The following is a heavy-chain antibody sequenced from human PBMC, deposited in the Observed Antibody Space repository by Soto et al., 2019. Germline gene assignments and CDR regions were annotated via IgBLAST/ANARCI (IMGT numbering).Heavy chain of an antibody. D-gene: IGHD5-12*01. V-gene: IGHV1-2*04. CDR3: ARESGGATATLDYYYFYMDV. CDR1: GDSFNDYY. J-gene: IGHJ6*03. CDR2: INPNGGVT. Sequence: VQLVQSGAEVRKPGASVKVSCKSSGDSFNDYYIHWVRQAPGQGLEWMGWINPNGGVTKYAQKFQGWVTMTRDTSIRTVYIELSRLRSDDTAVYYCARESGGATATLDYYYFYMDVWGKGTTVTVSS.